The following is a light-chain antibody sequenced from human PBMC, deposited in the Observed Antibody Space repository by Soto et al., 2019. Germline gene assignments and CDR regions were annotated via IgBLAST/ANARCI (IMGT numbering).Light chain of an antibody. CDR2: AAS. CDR1: QTISIY. V-gene: IGKV1-39*01. Sequence: DIQMTQSPSSLSASVGDRVTINCRASQTISIYLNWYQHRPGKGPKLLIYAASTLQSGVSSRFSGSGSGTDFTLTISTLQPEDVAPYYCQQSNSIPPWTFGQGTKVEIK. CDR3: QQSNSIPPWT. J-gene: IGKJ1*01.